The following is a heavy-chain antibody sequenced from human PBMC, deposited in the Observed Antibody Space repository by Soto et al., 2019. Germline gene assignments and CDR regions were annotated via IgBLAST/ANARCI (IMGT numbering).Heavy chain of an antibody. J-gene: IGHJ6*02. CDR1: GYTFTSYY. V-gene: IGHV1-46*01. CDR2: INPSGTTT. D-gene: IGHD2-2*01. Sequence: QVQLVQSGAEVKKPGASVKVSCKASGYTFTSYYMHWVRQAPGQGLEWMGIINPSGTTTDYAQKFQGRVTMTRDTSRSAYYMELSSLRSEDTAVYCSARPQIASPYYSGMDVWGQGTTVTGSS. CDR3: ARPQIASPYYSGMDV.